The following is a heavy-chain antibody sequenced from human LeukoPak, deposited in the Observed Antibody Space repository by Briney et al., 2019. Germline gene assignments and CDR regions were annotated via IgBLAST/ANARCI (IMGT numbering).Heavy chain of an antibody. Sequence: GGSLGLSCAASGFTFSTYSMNWVRQAPGKGLEWVSSISRGSSYISYADSVKGRFTISRDNARNSLFLQMSSLRAEDTAVYYCARDLNGDYCFDYWGQGTLVTVSS. D-gene: IGHD4-17*01. CDR3: ARDLNGDYCFDY. J-gene: IGHJ4*02. CDR1: GFTFSTYS. CDR2: ISRGSSYI. V-gene: IGHV3-21*01.